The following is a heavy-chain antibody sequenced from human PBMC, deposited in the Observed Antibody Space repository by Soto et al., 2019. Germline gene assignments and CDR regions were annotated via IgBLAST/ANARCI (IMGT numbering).Heavy chain of an antibody. Sequence: SETLSLTCAVYGGSFSGYYWSWIRQPPGKGLEWIGEINHSGSTNYNPSLKSRVTISVDTSKNQFSLKLSSVTAADTAVYYCARGRADYGSGSYGYYMDVWGKGTTVTVSS. D-gene: IGHD3-10*01. CDR2: INHSGST. CDR3: ARGRADYGSGSYGYYMDV. CDR1: GGSFSGYY. J-gene: IGHJ6*03. V-gene: IGHV4-34*01.